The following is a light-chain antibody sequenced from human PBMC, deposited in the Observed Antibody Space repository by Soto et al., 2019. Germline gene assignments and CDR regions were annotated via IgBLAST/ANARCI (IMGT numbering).Light chain of an antibody. CDR3: CSYAGSHAFEV. Sequence: QSALTQPRSVSGSPGQSVTISCTGTSSDVGGYNYVSWYQQHPGKAPKLMIYDVSKRPSGVPDRFSGSKPGNTASLTISGLPAEDEADYYCCSYAGSHAFEVFGGGTKLTVL. CDR2: DVS. J-gene: IGLJ3*02. CDR1: SSDVGGYNY. V-gene: IGLV2-11*01.